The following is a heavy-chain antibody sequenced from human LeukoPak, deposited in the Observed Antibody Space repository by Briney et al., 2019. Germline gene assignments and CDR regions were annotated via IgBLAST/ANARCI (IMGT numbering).Heavy chain of an antibody. CDR3: TRGYCSGGSCYQYYYGMDV. J-gene: IGHJ6*02. Sequence: PGGSLRLSCAASGFTFSGSDMHWVRQASGKGLEWVGRIRNKANTYATAYAASVKGRFTISRDDSKNTAYLQVNSLKTEDTAVYYCTRGYCSGGSCYQYYYGMDVWGQGTTVTVSS. CDR2: IRNKANTYAT. V-gene: IGHV3-73*01. D-gene: IGHD2-15*01. CDR1: GFTFSGSD.